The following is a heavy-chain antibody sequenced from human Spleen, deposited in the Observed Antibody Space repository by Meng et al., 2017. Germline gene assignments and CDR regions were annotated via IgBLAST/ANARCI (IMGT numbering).Heavy chain of an antibody. CDR1: GFTFSSYS. Sequence: GESLKISCAASGFTFSSYSMNWVRQAPGKGLEWVSSISSSGVDTYYTDSVRGRFTISRDSSKNTLYLQMNSLRVEDTAVYYCVKDIIVVTTYFGYWGQGTLVTVSS. D-gene: IGHD3-22*01. V-gene: IGHV3-23*01. CDR3: VKDIIVVTTYFGY. CDR2: ISSSGVDT. J-gene: IGHJ4*02.